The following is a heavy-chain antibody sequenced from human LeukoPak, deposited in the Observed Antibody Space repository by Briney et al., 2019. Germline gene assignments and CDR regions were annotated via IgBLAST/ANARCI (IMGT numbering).Heavy chain of an antibody. CDR1: GLSWGSYG. V-gene: IGHV3-23*01. J-gene: IGHJ4*02. D-gene: IGHD4-23*01. CDR3: AKDRRSYGGTSFDS. Sequence: LRLACGASGLSWGSYGMWWVREAPGEGLEWVSAISDSTWYADSVKGRFTISRDSSQNTVYLQMNSLRAEDTAVYYCAKDRRSYGGTSFDSWGQGTLVTVSS. CDR2: ISDST.